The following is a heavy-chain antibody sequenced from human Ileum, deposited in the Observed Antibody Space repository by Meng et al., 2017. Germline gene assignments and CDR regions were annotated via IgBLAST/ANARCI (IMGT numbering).Heavy chain of an antibody. D-gene: IGHD3-10*01. CDR2: INTDGSTT. CDR3: ARDWFFDY. V-gene: IGHV3-74*03. J-gene: IGHJ4*02. Sequence: VRRGAAWEGLVGPGGPLTLARSSSGFTFSSHRMNWVRQAAGKGLVWVSRINTDGSTTTYADSVKGRFTISRDNAKNTVFLQMNSLRAEDTAVYYRARDWFFDYWGQGTLVTVSS. CDR1: GFTFSSHR.